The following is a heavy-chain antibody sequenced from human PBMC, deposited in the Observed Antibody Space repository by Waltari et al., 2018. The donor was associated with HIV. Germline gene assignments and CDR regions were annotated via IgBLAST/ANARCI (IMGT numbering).Heavy chain of an antibody. CDR2: INSDGSST. CDR3: ARAGANRVDY. D-gene: IGHD6-25*01. Sequence: EVQLVESGGDLVQPGGSLRLSCAASGFTFSTYWMHWVRHAPGKGLVWVALINSDGSSTSYADSVKGRFTISRDNAKNTLYLQMNSLRAEDTAVYYCARAGANRVDYWGQGTLVTVSS. V-gene: IGHV3-74*01. CDR1: GFTFSTYW. J-gene: IGHJ4*02.